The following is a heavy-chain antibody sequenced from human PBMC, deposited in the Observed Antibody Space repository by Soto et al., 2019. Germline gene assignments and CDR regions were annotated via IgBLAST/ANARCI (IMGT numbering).Heavy chain of an antibody. CDR2: IIPIFGTA. CDR3: ARDISAYCGGDCYPSY. D-gene: IGHD2-21*02. V-gene: IGHV1-69*13. CDR1: GGTFSSYA. Sequence: ASVKVSCKASGGTFSSYAISWVRQAPGHGLEWMGGIIPIFGTANYAQKFQGRVTITADESTSTAYMELSSLRSEDTAVYYCARDISAYCGGDCYPSYWGQGTLVTVSS. J-gene: IGHJ4*02.